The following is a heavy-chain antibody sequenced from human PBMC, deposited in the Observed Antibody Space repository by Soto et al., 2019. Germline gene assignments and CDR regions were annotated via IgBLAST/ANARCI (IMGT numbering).Heavy chain of an antibody. D-gene: IGHD3-10*01. CDR2: IYYSGNT. J-gene: IGHJ6*02. CDR3: ARGSPYYYGSGSYYPCMDV. Sequence: PSETLSLTCTVSGGSISSYYWSWIRQPPGKGLEWIGYIYYSGNTNYNPSLKSRVTISVDTSKNQFSLKLSSVNAADTAVYYCARGSPYYYGSGSYYPCMDVWGQGTTVTVSS. V-gene: IGHV4-59*01. CDR1: GGSISSYY.